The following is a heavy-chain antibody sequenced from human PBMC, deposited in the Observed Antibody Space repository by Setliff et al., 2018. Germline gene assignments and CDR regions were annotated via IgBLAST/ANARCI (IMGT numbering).Heavy chain of an antibody. J-gene: IGHJ4*02. CDR1: GASVRSHY. Sequence: PSETLSLTCTVSGASVRSHYWSWIRQSPEKGLEWIGFFFYSGDTKSNPSLESRLTISVDTSKNQFSLKLRSVTAADTAVYYCARTGTYRYFDSWGQGTLVTVSS. D-gene: IGHD1-1*01. CDR2: FFYSGDT. V-gene: IGHV4-59*08. CDR3: ARTGTYRYFDS.